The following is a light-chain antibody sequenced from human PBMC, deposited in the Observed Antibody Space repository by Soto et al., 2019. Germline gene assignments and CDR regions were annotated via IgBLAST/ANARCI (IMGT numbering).Light chain of an antibody. Sequence: LTQPRSVSGSPGQSVTISCTGTSGDVGVYNYVSWYQQYPGKAPKIMIYDVSKRPSGVPDRFSGSKSDNTASLTISGLQAEDEADYYCCSYAGSYTFVFGIGTKVTVL. CDR3: CSYAGSYTFV. CDR1: SGDVGVYNY. CDR2: DVS. J-gene: IGLJ1*01. V-gene: IGLV2-11*01.